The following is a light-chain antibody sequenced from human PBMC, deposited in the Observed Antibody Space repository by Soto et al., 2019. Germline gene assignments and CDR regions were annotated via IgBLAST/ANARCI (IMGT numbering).Light chain of an antibody. Sequence: EIVLTQSPATLSLSPGERATLSCRASQSVSSYLAWYQQKPGQAPRLLIYDASNRANCIPARFSGIGSGTDFTLTISSLEPEDFAVYFCPQRSSWWTFGQGTKVEIK. V-gene: IGKV3-11*01. CDR1: QSVSSY. CDR2: DAS. CDR3: PQRSSWWT. J-gene: IGKJ1*01.